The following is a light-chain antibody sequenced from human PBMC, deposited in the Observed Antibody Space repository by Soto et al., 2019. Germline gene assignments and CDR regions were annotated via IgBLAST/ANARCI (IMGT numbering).Light chain of an antibody. J-gene: IGLJ2*01. Sequence: QSALTQPASGSGSPGQSITISCTGTSSDVGGYNYVSWYQQHPGKAPKHMIYEVNNRPSGVSNRFSGSKSGNTASLTISGLQAEDEADYYCSSYTSSSTLVVFGGGTTLTVL. V-gene: IGLV2-14*01. CDR2: EVN. CDR1: SSDVGGYNY. CDR3: SSYTSSSTLVV.